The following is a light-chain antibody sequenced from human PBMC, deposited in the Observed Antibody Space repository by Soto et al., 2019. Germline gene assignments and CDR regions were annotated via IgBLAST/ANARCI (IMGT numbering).Light chain of an antibody. V-gene: IGKV3-20*01. CDR3: QQYGSSHPAT. CDR1: QSVTSNY. CDR2: GAS. J-gene: IGKJ2*01. Sequence: EIVLTQSPGTLSLSPGERATLSCRASQSVTSNYLAWYQQKPGQAPRLLIYGASSSATGIPDRFSGSGSGTDFTLTISRLEPEDFAVYYCQQYGSSHPATFGQGTKLEIK.